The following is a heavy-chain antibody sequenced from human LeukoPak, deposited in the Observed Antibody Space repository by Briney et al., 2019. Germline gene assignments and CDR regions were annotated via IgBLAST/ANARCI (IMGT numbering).Heavy chain of an antibody. CDR3: ATGLYYYYMDV. V-gene: IGHV3-23*01. J-gene: IGHJ6*03. Sequence: GGSLRLSCAASGFTFSSYEMNWVRQAPGKGLEWVSAISGSGGSTYYADSVKGRFTISRDNSKNTLYLQMNSLRAEDTAVYYCATGLYYYYMDVWGKGTTVTISS. CDR2: ISGSGGST. CDR1: GFTFSSYE.